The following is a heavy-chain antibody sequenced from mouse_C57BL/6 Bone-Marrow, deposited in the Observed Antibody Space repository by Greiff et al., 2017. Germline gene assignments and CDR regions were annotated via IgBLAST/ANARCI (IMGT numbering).Heavy chain of an antibody. CDR3: ARWDGNYDFDY. J-gene: IGHJ2*01. CDR2: IPPNSGST. CDR1: GYTFTSYW. V-gene: IGHV1-64*01. D-gene: IGHD2-1*01. Sequence: VQLQQPGAELVKPGASVKLSCKASGYTFTSYWMHWVKQRPGQGLEWIGMIPPNSGSTNYNEKFKSKATLTVDKSSSTAYMQLSSLTSEDSAVYYCARWDGNYDFDYWGQGTTLTVSS.